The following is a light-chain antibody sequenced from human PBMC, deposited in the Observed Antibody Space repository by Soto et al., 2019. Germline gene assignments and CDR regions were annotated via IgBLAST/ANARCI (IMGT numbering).Light chain of an antibody. Sequence: DMEMTQSPSSLSASVGDRVTITCRASQSISNYLNWYQHKPGKVPKLLIYAASSLQSGVPTRFSGSGSGTHFTLTINSLQPEDFVTYYCQQSYGTPLTFGGGTKIEIK. V-gene: IGKV1-39*01. CDR2: AAS. J-gene: IGKJ4*01. CDR3: QQSYGTPLT. CDR1: QSISNY.